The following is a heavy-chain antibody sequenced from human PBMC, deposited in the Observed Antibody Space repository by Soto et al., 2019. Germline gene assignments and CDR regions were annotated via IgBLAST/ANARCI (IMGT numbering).Heavy chain of an antibody. CDR1: GCSISGHS. CDR3: VRGRSYSVYDF. V-gene: IGHV4-4*07. D-gene: IGHD5-12*01. Sequence: ASETLSLTCTFSGCSISGHSLVWIRQPAGKGLEWIGHIYPSGSASYNPSLRSRVTMSLDTSTNKIFLNLTSVTAADTAVFYCVRGRSYSVYDFWGPGTPVTVSS. J-gene: IGHJ4*02. CDR2: IYPSGSA.